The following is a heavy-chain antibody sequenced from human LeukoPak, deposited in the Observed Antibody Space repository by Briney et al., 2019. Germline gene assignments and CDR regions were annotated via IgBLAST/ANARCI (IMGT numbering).Heavy chain of an antibody. V-gene: IGHV4-34*01. J-gene: IGHJ4*02. Sequence: PGGSLRLSCAASGFTFSSYAMSWIRQSPGKGLEWLGEISHTGNTHYNPSLKSRVTVSVDISADMSTTRVSLNLKSVTAADTAIYYCARGPGHSFKYWGQGTRVTVSS. CDR3: ARGPGHSFKY. CDR2: ISHTGNT. CDR1: GFTFSSYA. D-gene: IGHD1-1*01.